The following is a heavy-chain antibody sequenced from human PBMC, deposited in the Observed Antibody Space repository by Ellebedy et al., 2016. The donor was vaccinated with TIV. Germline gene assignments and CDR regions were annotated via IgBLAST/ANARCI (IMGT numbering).Heavy chain of an antibody. CDR1: GFTFSIYA. J-gene: IGHJ4*02. CDR2: ISGSGDRT. V-gene: IGHV3-23*01. CDR3: AKDLHIQRQWVFDH. D-gene: IGHD5-18*01. Sequence: GESLKISCAASGFTFSIYAMSWVRQAPGKGLEWVSLISGSGDRTYYPNSVNGRFTISRDNSISTLWLQMRGLRAEDTARYFCAKDLHIQRQWVFDHWGQGILVTVSS.